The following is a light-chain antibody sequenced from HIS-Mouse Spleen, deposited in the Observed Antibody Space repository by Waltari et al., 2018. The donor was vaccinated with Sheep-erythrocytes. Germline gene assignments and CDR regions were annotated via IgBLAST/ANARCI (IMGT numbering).Light chain of an antibody. CDR2: DAS. V-gene: IGKV3-11*01. CDR3: QQRSNWLT. Sequence: EIVLTQSPATLSLSPGERATLPCRASQSVSSYLAWYQQKPGQAPRLLIYDASNRATGIPARFSGSASGTDFTLTISSLEPEDFAVYYCQQRSNWLTFGGGTKVEIK. CDR1: QSVSSY. J-gene: IGKJ4*01.